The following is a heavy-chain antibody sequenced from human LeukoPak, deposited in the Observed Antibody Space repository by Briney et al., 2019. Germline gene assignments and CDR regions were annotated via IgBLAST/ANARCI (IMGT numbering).Heavy chain of an antibody. Sequence: PGGSLRLSCAASGFTFSSYAMSWVRQAPGKELEWVSAISGSGGSTFYADSVKGRFTISRDNSKNTLHLHMNSLKAEDTAVYYCAKDPMFYFGSGSSFFDYWGQGTLVTVSS. J-gene: IGHJ4*02. CDR1: GFTFSSYA. CDR3: AKDPMFYFGSGSSFFDY. D-gene: IGHD3-10*01. V-gene: IGHV3-23*01. CDR2: ISGSGGST.